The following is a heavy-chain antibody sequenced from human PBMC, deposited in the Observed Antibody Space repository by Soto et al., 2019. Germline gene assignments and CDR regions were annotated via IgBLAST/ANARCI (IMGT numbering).Heavy chain of an antibody. J-gene: IGHJ3*02. D-gene: IGHD6-19*01. Sequence: DVQLVESGGGLIQPGGSLRLSCAASGITVSGNKYMTWVRQAPGKGLEWVSARYSSAGTYYADSVKGRFTISRDKSKNTLYRQMNSPRPDDTAVYYCGSWLVLEHAFDILGLGTMVTVSS. V-gene: IGHV3-53*01. CDR2: RYSSAGT. CDR3: GSWLVLEHAFDI. CDR1: GITVSGNKY.